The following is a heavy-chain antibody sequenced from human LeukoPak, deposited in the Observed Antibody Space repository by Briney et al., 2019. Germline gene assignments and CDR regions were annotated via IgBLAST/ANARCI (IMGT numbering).Heavy chain of an antibody. CDR1: GFTFSSYA. CDR2: ISGSGGST. V-gene: IGHV3-23*01. J-gene: IGHJ4*02. D-gene: IGHD3-3*01. CDR3: ARAGHYTYYDFWSCDY. Sequence: GGSLRLSCAASGFTFSSYAMSWVRQAPGKGLEWVSAISGSGGSTYYADSVKGRFTISRDNSKNTLYLQMNSLRAEDTAVYYCARAGHYTYYDFWSCDYWGQGTLVTVSS.